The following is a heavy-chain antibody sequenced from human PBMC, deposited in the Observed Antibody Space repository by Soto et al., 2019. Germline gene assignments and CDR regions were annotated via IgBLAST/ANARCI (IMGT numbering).Heavy chain of an antibody. Sequence: PGGSLRLSCAASGFTFSSYSMNWVRQAPGKGLEWVSYISSSSSTIYYADSVKGRFTISRDNAKNSLYLQMNSLRAEDTAVYYCARDIGGPLYYYYYMDVWGKGTTVTVSS. V-gene: IGHV3-48*01. CDR3: ARDIGGPLYYYYYMDV. CDR2: ISSSSSTI. J-gene: IGHJ6*03. D-gene: IGHD2-15*01. CDR1: GFTFSSYS.